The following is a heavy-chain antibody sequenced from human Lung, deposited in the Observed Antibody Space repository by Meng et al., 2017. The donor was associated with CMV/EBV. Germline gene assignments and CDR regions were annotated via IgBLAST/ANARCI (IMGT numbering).Heavy chain of an antibody. D-gene: IGHD2-2*01. CDR3: ARSPNAIVVVPASFWFDP. CDR1: GGTFSSYT. V-gene: IGHV1-69*02. J-gene: IGHJ5*02. CDR2: IIPFLGIA. Sequence: SVXVSXKASGGTFSSYTISWVRQAPGQGLEWMGRIIPFLGIANYAQKFQGRVTITADKSTSTAYMELSSLRSEDTAVYYCARSPNAIVVVPASFWFDPWXQGTXVTVSS.